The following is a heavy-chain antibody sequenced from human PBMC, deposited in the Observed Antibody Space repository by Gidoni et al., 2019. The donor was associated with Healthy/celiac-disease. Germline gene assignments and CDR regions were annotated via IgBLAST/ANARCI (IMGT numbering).Heavy chain of an antibody. V-gene: IGHV3-15*01. CDR3: TTEIYYDSSGGRY. CDR2: IKSKTDGGTT. CDR1: GFPFSNAW. J-gene: IGHJ4*02. Sequence: EVQLVESGGGLVKPGGSLRLSCAASGFPFSNAWMSWVRQAAGKGLEWVGRIKSKTDGGTTDYAAPVKGRFTISRDDSKNTLYLQMNSLKTEDTAVYYCTTEIYYDSSGGRYWGQGTLVTVSS. D-gene: IGHD3-22*01.